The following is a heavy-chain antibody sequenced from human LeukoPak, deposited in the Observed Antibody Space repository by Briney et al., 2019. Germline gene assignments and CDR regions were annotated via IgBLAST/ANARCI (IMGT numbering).Heavy chain of an antibody. CDR1: GLTFSSSW. Sequence: GGSLRLSCVASGLTFSSSWMTWVRQAPGKGLEWVANIKKDGSETYYVDSVRGRFTVSRDNDKNSLYLEMNSLRDEDTAVYYCLQYNSENTWGQGTLVTVSS. D-gene: IGHD1-14*01. CDR3: LQYNSENT. CDR2: IKKDGSET. V-gene: IGHV3-7*01. J-gene: IGHJ5*02.